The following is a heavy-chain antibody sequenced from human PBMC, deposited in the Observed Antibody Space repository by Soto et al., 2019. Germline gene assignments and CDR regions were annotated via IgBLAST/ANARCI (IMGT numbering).Heavy chain of an antibody. CDR2: IIPNLGIA. CDR1: GGTFSSYT. J-gene: IGHJ4*02. D-gene: IGHD3-16*01. CDR3: GRDRNPQLGARGYFDC. V-gene: IGHV1-69*04. Sequence: QVQLVHSGAEVKKPGSSVKVSCKASGGTFSSYTISWVRQAPGQGLEWMGRIIPNLGIANYAQKFEGRVTITADKSTSTAYMELSSLRSEDTAVDYCGRDRNPQLGARGYFDCWGQGTLVTVSS.